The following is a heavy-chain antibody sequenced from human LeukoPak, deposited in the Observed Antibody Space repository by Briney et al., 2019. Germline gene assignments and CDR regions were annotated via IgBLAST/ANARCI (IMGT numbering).Heavy chain of an antibody. CDR1: GFTFSSYT. J-gene: IGHJ4*02. Sequence: GGSLRLSCAASGFTFSSYTMAWVRQAPGKGLEWVSVMYSDGSTYYADSVKGRFTISRDNSKNTLYLQMNSLRAEDTAVYYCARIWNYGYWGQGTLVTVSS. V-gene: IGHV3-53*01. D-gene: IGHD1-7*01. CDR3: ARIWNYGY. CDR2: MYSDGST.